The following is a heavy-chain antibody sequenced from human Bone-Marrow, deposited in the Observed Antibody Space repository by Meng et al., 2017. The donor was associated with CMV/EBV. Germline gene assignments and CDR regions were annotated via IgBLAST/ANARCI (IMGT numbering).Heavy chain of an antibody. CDR1: GGSFSGYY. CDR3: ARYCSSTSCYGFDP. CDR2: INHSGST. Sequence: SETLSLTCAVYGGSFSGYYWSWIRQPPGKGLEWIGEINHSGSTNYNPSLKSRVTISVDTSKNQFSLKLSSVTAADTAVYYCARYCSSTSCYGFDPWGQGTRVTVSS. J-gene: IGHJ5*02. D-gene: IGHD2-2*01. V-gene: IGHV4-34*01.